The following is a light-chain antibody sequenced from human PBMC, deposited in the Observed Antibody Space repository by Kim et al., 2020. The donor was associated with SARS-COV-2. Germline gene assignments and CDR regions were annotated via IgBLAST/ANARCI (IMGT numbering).Light chain of an antibody. CDR3: SSYTSSSTYV. CDR2: EVS. V-gene: IGLV2-18*02. J-gene: IGLJ1*01. Sequence: QSALTQPPSVSGSPGQTVTISCTGTSSDVGSYNRVSWYQQPPGTPPILMIYEVSNRPSGVPDRFSGSKSGNTASLTISGLQAEDEADYYCSSYTSSSTYVFGTGTKVTVL. CDR1: SSDVGSYNR.